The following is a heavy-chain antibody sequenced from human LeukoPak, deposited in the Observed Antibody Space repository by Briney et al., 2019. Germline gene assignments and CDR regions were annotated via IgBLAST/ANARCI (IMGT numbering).Heavy chain of an antibody. CDR1: GYTFAGYY. J-gene: IGHJ6*04. V-gene: IGHV1-2*02. Sequence: SVKVSCKASGYTFAGYYMHWVRQAPGQGLEWMGWINPNSGGTNYAQKFQGRVTMTRDTPISTAYMWRSRLRSDDTAVYYCASQGVLLWVGEATLCMDVWGEGTTVTVSS. D-gene: IGHD3-10*01. CDR3: ASQGVLLWVGEATLCMDV. CDR2: INPNSGGT.